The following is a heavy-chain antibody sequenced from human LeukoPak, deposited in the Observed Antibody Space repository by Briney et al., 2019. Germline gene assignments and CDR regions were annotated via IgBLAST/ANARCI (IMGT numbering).Heavy chain of an antibody. CDR2: ISSSSSYI. J-gene: IGHJ5*02. CDR1: GFTFSSYS. CDR3: AREVHTMIVVENNWFDP. V-gene: IGHV3-21*01. Sequence: GGSLRLSCAASGFTFSSYSMDWVRQAPGKGLEWVSSISSSSSYIYYADSVKGRFTISKDNAKNSLYLQMNSLRAEDTAVYYCAREVHTMIVVENNWFDPWGQGTLVTVSS. D-gene: IGHD3-22*01.